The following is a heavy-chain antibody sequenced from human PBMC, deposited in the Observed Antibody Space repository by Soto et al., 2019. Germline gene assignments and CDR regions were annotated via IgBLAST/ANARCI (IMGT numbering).Heavy chain of an antibody. D-gene: IGHD2-15*01. Sequence: QVQLQESGPGLVKPSETLSLTCTVSGGSISSYYWSWIRQPPGKGLEWIGYIYYSGSTNYNPSLKSRVTISVDTSKNQFSLKLSSVTAADTAVYYCARGGCSGGSGYSPYYYYYGMDVWGQGTTVTVSS. V-gene: IGHV4-59*01. CDR2: IYYSGST. CDR1: GGSISSYY. CDR3: ARGGCSGGSGYSPYYYYYGMDV. J-gene: IGHJ6*02.